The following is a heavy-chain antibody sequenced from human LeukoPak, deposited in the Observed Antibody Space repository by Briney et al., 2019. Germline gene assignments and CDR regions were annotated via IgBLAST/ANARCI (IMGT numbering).Heavy chain of an antibody. CDR3: ARSPYESYYYYMDV. CDR2: ISSDGGST. CDR1: GFTFSSYA. J-gene: IGHJ6*03. Sequence: GGSLRLSCAASGFTFSSYAMYWVRQPPGKGLEYVSAISSDGGSTYYANSVKGRFTIFRDNSKNTLYLQMGSLRAEDMAVYYCARSPYESYYYYMDVWGKGTTVTVSS. D-gene: IGHD2-8*01. V-gene: IGHV3-64*01.